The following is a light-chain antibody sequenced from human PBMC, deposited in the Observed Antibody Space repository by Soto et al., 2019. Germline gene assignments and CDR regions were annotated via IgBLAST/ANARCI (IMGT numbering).Light chain of an antibody. Sequence: EIVLTQSPGTLALSPGERATLSCRASQSVFNKYLAWYQQKPGQAPRLLIYGASNRASGIPDRFSGSESGTDFTLTITRLEPEDFAVYYCQQYGSSPRTFGQGTKVELK. CDR1: QSVFNKY. CDR2: GAS. V-gene: IGKV3-20*01. CDR3: QQYGSSPRT. J-gene: IGKJ1*01.